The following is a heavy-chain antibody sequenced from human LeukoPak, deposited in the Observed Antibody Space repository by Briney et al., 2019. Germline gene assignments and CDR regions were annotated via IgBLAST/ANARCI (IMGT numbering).Heavy chain of an antibody. CDR1: GGSISSGDYY. J-gene: IGHJ5*02. CDR3: ARVTTVTTDYWFDP. D-gene: IGHD4-17*01. CDR2: IYYSGST. Sequence: SQTLSLTCTVSGGSISSGDYYWSWIRQPPGKGLEWMGYIYYSGSTYYNPSLKSRVAISVDTSKNQFSLKLSSVTAADTAVYYCARVTTVTTDYWFDPWGQGTLVTVSS. V-gene: IGHV4-30-4*01.